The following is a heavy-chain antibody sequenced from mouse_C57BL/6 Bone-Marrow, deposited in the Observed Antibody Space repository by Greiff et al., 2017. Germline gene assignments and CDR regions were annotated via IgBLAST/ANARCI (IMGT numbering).Heavy chain of an antibody. CDR1: GYAFSSSW. CDR3: ARSGGYYGAWFAY. Sequence: VQLQQSGPELVKPGASVKISCKASGYAFSSSWMNWVKQRPGKGLEWIGRIYPGDGDTNYNGKFKGKATLTADKSSSTAYMQLSSLTSEDSAVYFCARSGGYYGAWFAYSGQGTLVTVSA. J-gene: IGHJ3*01. CDR2: IYPGDGDT. V-gene: IGHV1-82*01. D-gene: IGHD2-3*01.